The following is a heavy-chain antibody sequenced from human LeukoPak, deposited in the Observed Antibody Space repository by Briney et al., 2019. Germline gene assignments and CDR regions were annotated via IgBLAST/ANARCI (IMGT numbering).Heavy chain of an antibody. J-gene: IGHJ4*02. CDR3: LCLWFGKGVY. CDR1: GFTFSSYE. CDR2: ISSSGSTI. V-gene: IGHV3-48*03. D-gene: IGHD3-10*01. Sequence: PGGSLRLSCAASGFTFSSYEMNWVRQAPGEGLEWVSYISSSGSTIYYADSVKGRFTISRDNAKNSLFLQMNSLRAEDTAVYYCLCLWFGKGVYWGRGTLVTVSS.